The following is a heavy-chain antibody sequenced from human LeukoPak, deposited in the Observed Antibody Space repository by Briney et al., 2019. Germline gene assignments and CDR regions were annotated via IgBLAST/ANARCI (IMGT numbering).Heavy chain of an antibody. J-gene: IGHJ4*02. CDR1: GGSISPYY. CDR2: IYTSGNS. D-gene: IGHD3-10*01. CDR3: ARAGHGSGSSVDY. V-gene: IGHV4-4*07. Sequence: SETLSLTCTVSGGSISPYYWSWIRQPAGKGLEWIGRIYTSGNSNYNPSLKSRVTMSVDTSKNQFSLKLASVTAADTAVYYCARAGHGSGSSVDYWGRGTLVTVSS.